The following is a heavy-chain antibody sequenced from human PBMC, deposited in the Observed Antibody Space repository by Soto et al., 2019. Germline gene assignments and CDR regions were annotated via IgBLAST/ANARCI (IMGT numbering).Heavy chain of an antibody. CDR3: ARKPWIPGAYYFDY. V-gene: IGHV4-34*01. J-gene: IGHJ4*02. D-gene: IGHD1-26*01. CDR2: INHSGST. CDR1: GGSFSVYY. Sequence: SETLSLTCAVYGGSFSVYYWSWIRQPPGKGLEWIGEINHSGSTNYNPSLKSRVTISVDTSKNQFSLKLSSVTAADTAVYYCARKPWIPGAYYFDYWGQVPLVTFSS.